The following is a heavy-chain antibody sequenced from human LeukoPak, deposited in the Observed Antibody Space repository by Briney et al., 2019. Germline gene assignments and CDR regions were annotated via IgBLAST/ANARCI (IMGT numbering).Heavy chain of an antibody. D-gene: IGHD2-2*01. Sequence: GSLRLSCAASGFTFSSYAMHWVRQAPGKGLEWVAVISYDEINIYYADSVKGRFTISRDNSKNTLYLQMNSLTADDTALYAKRAVGGRSAAPLDYWGQGTLVTVSS. V-gene: IGHV3-30-3*01. CDR2: ISYDEINI. CDR3: RAVGGRSAAPLDY. CDR1: GFTFSSYA. J-gene: IGHJ4*02.